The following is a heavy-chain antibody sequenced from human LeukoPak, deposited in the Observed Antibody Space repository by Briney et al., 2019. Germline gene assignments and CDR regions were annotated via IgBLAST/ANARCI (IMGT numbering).Heavy chain of an antibody. CDR3: AKRGNPAVGHHYLDV. CDR1: GFTFSSYD. V-gene: IGHV3-23*01. J-gene: IGHJ6*03. D-gene: IGHD2-2*01. CDR2: ITLSGGST. Sequence: GGSLRLSCAASGFTFSSYDMRWVRQAPGKGLEWVSSITLSGGSTFYADSVKGRFTISRDNSKNTLYLQMNSLGAEDTAVYYCAKRGNPAVGHHYLDVWGEGTTVSVSS.